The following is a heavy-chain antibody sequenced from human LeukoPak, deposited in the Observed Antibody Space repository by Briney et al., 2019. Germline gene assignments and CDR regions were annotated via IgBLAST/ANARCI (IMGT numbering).Heavy chain of an antibody. CDR1: GFTFSSSY. CDR3: ARGLRHCDRTSCFQPFDC. J-gene: IGHJ4*02. D-gene: IGHD2-2*01. Sequence: PGGSLRLSCAASGFTFSSSYMTWVRQAPGKGLEWVSITYADGYTFYADSVKGRFTISRDSSKNTLCLQMNSLRAEDTAMYYCARGLRHCDRTSCFQPFDCWGQGTLVTVSS. V-gene: IGHV3-53*01. CDR2: TYADGYT.